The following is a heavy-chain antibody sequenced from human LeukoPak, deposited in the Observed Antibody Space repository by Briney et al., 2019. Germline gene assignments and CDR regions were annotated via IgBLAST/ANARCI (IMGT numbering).Heavy chain of an antibody. CDR1: GYTFTSYA. D-gene: IGHD6-19*01. CDR3: ARGKVHSSGWFSRYMDV. J-gene: IGHJ6*03. V-gene: IGHV7-4-1*02. CDR2: INTNTGNP. Sequence: HVASVKVSCKASGYTFTSYAMNWVRQAPGQGLEWMGWINTNTGNPTYAQGFTGRFVFSLDTSVSTAYLQISSLKAEDTAVYYCARGKVHSSGWFSRYMDVWGKGTTVTVSS.